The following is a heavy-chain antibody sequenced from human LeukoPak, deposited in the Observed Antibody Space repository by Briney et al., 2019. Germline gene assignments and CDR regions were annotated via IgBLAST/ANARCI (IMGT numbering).Heavy chain of an antibody. D-gene: IGHD1-20*01. V-gene: IGHV1-3*01. Sequence: ASVKVSCKASGYTFTSYAMHWVRQAPGQRLEWMGWINAGNGNTKYSQKFQGRVTITRDTSASTAYMELSSLRSEDTAVYYCARDSSGVTGSPDYWGQGTLVTVSS. CDR1: GYTFTSYA. CDR3: ARDSSGVTGSPDY. CDR2: INAGNGNT. J-gene: IGHJ4*02.